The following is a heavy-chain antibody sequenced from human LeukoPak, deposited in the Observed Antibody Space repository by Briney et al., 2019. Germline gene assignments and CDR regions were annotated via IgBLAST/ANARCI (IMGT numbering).Heavy chain of an antibody. CDR2: IRYDGSNK. D-gene: IGHD3-22*01. CDR3: AKKGYYYDSSGQDYFDY. V-gene: IGHV3-30*02. Sequence: GGSLRLSCAASGFTFSSYGMHWVRQAPGKGLEWAAFIRYDGSNKYYADSGKGRFTISRAHSKNTLYLQMNSLRAEDTAVYYCAKKGYYYDSSGQDYFDYWGQGTLVTVSS. CDR1: GFTFSSYG. J-gene: IGHJ4*02.